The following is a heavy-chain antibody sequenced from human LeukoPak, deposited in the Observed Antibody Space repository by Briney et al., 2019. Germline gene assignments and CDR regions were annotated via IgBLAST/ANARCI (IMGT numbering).Heavy chain of an antibody. D-gene: IGHD5-18*01. CDR1: GYTFTSYG. CDR2: IIPIFGTA. Sequence: SVKVSCKASGYTFTSYGISWVRQAPGQGLEWMGRIIPIFGTANYAQKFQGRVTITTDESTSTAYMELSSLRSEDTAVYYCARDLYTAMVSWGAFDIWGQGTMVTVSS. J-gene: IGHJ3*02. V-gene: IGHV1-69*05. CDR3: ARDLYTAMVSWGAFDI.